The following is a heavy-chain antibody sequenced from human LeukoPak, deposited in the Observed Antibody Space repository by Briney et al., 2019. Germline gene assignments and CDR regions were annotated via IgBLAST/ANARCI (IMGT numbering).Heavy chain of an antibody. CDR3: ARGHYYDSSGYYDASYFDY. V-gene: IGHV6-1*01. J-gene: IGHJ4*02. Sequence: SQTLSLTCAISGDSVSSNRAAWNWIRQSPSIGLVWLERTYYRCKWYIDYAVSVKSRITINPDTSTNQFSLQLNSVTPEDTAVYYCARGHYYDSSGYYDASYFDYWGQGTLVTVSS. D-gene: IGHD3-22*01. CDR2: TYYRCKWYI. CDR1: GDSVSSNRAA.